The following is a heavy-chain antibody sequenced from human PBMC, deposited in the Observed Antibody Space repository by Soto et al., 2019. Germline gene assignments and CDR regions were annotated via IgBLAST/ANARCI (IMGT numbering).Heavy chain of an antibody. CDR2: ISSSSSYI. J-gene: IGHJ4*02. CDR1: GFTFSSYS. Sequence: GGSLRLSCAASGFTFSSYSMNWVRQAPGKGLEWVSSISSSSSYIYYADSVKGRFTISRDNAKNSLYLQMNSLRAEDTAVYYCARDAGYYDILTGYSYYFDYWGQGTLVTVSS. V-gene: IGHV3-21*01. D-gene: IGHD3-9*01. CDR3: ARDAGYYDILTGYSYYFDY.